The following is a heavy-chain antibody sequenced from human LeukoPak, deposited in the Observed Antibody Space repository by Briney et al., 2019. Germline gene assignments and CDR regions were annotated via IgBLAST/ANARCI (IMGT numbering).Heavy chain of an antibody. J-gene: IGHJ4*02. CDR1: GFSISSSYY. CDR2: IYHSGST. Sequence: SETLSLTCAVSGFSISSSYYWGWIRQPPGKGLEWIGSIYHSGSTYYNPSLKSRVTISLDTSKNRFSLNLSSVTAADTAVYYCARDRMNIAVAGKFDYWGQGTLVTVSS. D-gene: IGHD6-19*01. V-gene: IGHV4-38-2*02. CDR3: ARDRMNIAVAGKFDY.